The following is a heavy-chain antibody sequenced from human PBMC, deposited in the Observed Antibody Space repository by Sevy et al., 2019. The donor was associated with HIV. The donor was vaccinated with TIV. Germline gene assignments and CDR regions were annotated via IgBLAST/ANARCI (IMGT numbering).Heavy chain of an antibody. D-gene: IGHD1-20*01. CDR1: GFTFSSYS. CDR2: ISSSSSTI. V-gene: IGHV3-48*02. J-gene: IGHJ4*02. CDR3: ANQGISAFDY. Sequence: GGSLRLSCAASGFTFSSYSMNWVRQAPGKGLEWVSYISSSSSTIYYADSVKGRFTISRDNAKNSLYLQTNSLRDEDTAVYYCANQGISAFDYWGQGTLVTVSS.